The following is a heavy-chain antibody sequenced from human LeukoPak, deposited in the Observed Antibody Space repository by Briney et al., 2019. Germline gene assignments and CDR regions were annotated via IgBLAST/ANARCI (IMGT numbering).Heavy chain of an antibody. V-gene: IGHV3-21*01. D-gene: IGHD3-22*01. J-gene: IGHJ3*02. CDR1: GFTFSSYS. CDR2: XXXXXSYX. CDR3: XXXTSXXXXGXXXXXAFDI. Sequence: GGSLRLSCAASGFTFSSYSMNWVRQAPGKGLEWVSSXXXXXSYXYYXXXXXGRFTISRDNAKNSLYLQMNSLRAEDTAVYYXXXXTSXXXXGXXXXXAFDIWGQGTMVTVSS.